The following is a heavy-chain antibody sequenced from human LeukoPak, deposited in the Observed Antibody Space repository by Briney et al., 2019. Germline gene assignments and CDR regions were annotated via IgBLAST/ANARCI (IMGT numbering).Heavy chain of an antibody. Sequence: GGSLRLSCAASGFTFSSYWMSWVRQAPGKGLEWVANIKQDGSEKYYVDSVKGRFTISRDNAKNSLYLQMNSLRAEDTAVYYCKVGSRTRAGAFDFWGQGTLVTGSS. CDR2: IKQDGSEK. V-gene: IGHV3-7*03. CDR3: KVGSRTRAGAFDF. CDR1: GFTFSSYW. J-gene: IGHJ4*02. D-gene: IGHD1-26*01.